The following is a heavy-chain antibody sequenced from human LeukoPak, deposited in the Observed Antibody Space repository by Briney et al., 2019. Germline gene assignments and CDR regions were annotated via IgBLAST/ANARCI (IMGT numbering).Heavy chain of an antibody. J-gene: IGHJ6*03. CDR3: ARDRRGITMVRGVISYYYYMDV. D-gene: IGHD3-10*01. CDR2: INPNSGGT. Sequence: ASVKVSCKASGYTFTGYYMHWVRQAPGQGLEWMGWINPNSGGTNYVQKFQGRVTMTRDTSISTAYMELSRLRSDDTAVYYCARDRRGITMVRGVISYYYYMDVWGKGTTVTISS. CDR1: GYTFTGYY. V-gene: IGHV1-2*02.